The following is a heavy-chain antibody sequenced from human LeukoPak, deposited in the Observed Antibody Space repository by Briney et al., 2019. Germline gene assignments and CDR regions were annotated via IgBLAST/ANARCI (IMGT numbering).Heavy chain of an antibody. CDR3: ASRKLGNDY. CDR1: GDSLNTNTW. V-gene: IGHV4-4*02. Sequence: TSETLSLTCAVSGDSLNTNTWWSWVRQPPGKGLEWIGYIFYSGSTNYSPSLKSRVTISVDTSKNQFSLKLSSVTAADTAVYYCASRKLGNDYWGQGTLVTVSS. J-gene: IGHJ4*02. CDR2: IFYSGST. D-gene: IGHD7-27*01.